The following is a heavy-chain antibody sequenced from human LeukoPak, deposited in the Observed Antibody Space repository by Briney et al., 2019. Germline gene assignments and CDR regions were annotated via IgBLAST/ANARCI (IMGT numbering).Heavy chain of an antibody. CDR2: ISGSGGST. Sequence: GGSLSLSFAASGFTFSTYPMSWFGRAPGRGLEWVSGISGSGGSTYYADSVKGRFTISRDNSKNTLYLQMNSLTAADTAMYFCAKASVAIPQYCNSWGQGTLVTVSS. J-gene: IGHJ5*02. V-gene: IGHV3-23*01. CDR1: GFTFSTYP. CDR3: AKASVAIPQYCNS. D-gene: IGHD2-2*02.